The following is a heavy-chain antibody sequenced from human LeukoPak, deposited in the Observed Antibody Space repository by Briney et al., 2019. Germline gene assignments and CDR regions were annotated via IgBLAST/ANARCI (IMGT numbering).Heavy chain of an antibody. CDR1: GGSFSDYY. CDR3: ARGGRSEYFGSGSHDY. D-gene: IGHD3-10*01. J-gene: IGHJ4*02. CDR2: INHSGRT. Sequence: SETLSLTCAVYGGSFSDYYWTWIRQPPGKGMEWIGEINHSGRTNYNPSLKSQVTISLDTSKNQFSLKLSSVTAADTAVYYCARGGRSEYFGSGSHDYWGQGILVTVSS. V-gene: IGHV4-34*01.